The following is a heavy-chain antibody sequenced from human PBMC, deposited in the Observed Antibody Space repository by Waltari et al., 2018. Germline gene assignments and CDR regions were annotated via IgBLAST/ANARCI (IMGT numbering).Heavy chain of an antibody. CDR3: ARDRSYGDYDY. D-gene: IGHD4-17*01. Sequence: QLQLQESGPGLVKPSETLSLTCTVSGGSISSSSYYWGWIRQPPGKGLEWIGSIYYRGGTYYNPSLKRRVTISVDTSKNQFSLKLSSVTAADTAVYYCARDRSYGDYDYWGQGTLVTVSS. J-gene: IGHJ4*02. CDR2: IYYRGGT. V-gene: IGHV4-39*07. CDR1: GGSISSSSYY.